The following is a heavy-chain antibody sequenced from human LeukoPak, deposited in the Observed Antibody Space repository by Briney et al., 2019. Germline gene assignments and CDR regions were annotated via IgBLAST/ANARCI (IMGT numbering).Heavy chain of an antibody. D-gene: IGHD3-22*01. J-gene: IGHJ4*02. CDR3: ARAPRFVRSYYDSSGYYEDY. CDR2: ISAYNGNT. Sequence: GASVKVSCKASGYTFTSYGISWVRQAPGQGLEWMGWISAYNGNTNYAQKLQGRVTMTTDTSTRTAYMELSSLRSDDTAVYYCARAPRFVRSYYDSSGYYEDYWGQGTLVTVSS. V-gene: IGHV1-18*01. CDR1: GYTFTSYG.